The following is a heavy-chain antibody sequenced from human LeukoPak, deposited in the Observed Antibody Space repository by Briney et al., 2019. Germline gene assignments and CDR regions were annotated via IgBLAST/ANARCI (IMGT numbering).Heavy chain of an antibody. CDR1: GYTFTGYY. J-gene: IGHJ6*03. CDR3: ARDELKYQLLYEEDYYYYIDV. Sequence: GASVKVSCKASGYTFTGYYMRWVRQAPGQGLEWMGWINPNSGGTNYAQKFQGRVTMTRDTSISTAYMELSRLRSDDTAVYYCARDELKYQLLYEEDYYYYIDVWGKGTTVTVSS. V-gene: IGHV1-2*02. CDR2: INPNSGGT. D-gene: IGHD2-2*02.